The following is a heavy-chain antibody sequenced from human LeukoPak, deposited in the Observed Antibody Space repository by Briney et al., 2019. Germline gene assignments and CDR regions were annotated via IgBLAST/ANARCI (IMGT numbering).Heavy chain of an antibody. CDR1: GYIFTTYG. V-gene: IGHV1-18*04. Sequence: AAVKVSCKASGYIFTTYGISWVRQPPGQGLEWMGWISAYNGNTNYAQKLQGTVTMTTDTSTSTAYMELRSLRSDDADVYYCARSSSPSYGMDVWGKGTTVTVSS. J-gene: IGHJ6*04. D-gene: IGHD6-13*01. CDR3: ARSSSPSYGMDV. CDR2: ISAYNGNT.